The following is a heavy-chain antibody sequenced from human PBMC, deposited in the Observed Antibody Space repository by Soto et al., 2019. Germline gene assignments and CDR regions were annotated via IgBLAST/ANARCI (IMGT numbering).Heavy chain of an antibody. V-gene: IGHV3-15*01. D-gene: IGHD2-15*01. CDR1: GFTFSNAW. CDR2: IKSKTDGGTT. J-gene: IGHJ4*02. CDR3: TTEVVVVVAAVY. Sequence: GGSLRLSCAASGFTFSNAWMSWVRQAPGKGLEWVGRIKSKTDGGTTDYAAPVKGRFTISRDDSKNTLYLQMNSLKAEDTAVYYCTTEVVVVVAAVYWGQGTLVTVSS.